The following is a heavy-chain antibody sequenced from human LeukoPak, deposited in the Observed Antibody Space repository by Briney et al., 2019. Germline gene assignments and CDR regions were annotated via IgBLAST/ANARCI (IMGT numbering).Heavy chain of an antibody. D-gene: IGHD3-3*01. CDR2: ISGSGGST. Sequence: GGSLRLSCAASGFTFSSYAMSWVRQAPGKGLEWVSAISGSGGSTYYADSVKGRFTISRDNSKNTLYLQMNSLRAEDTAVYYCARAPFFWSGPYYYYYGMDVWGQGTTVTVSS. CDR3: ARAPFFWSGPYYYYYGMDV. CDR1: GFTFSSYA. J-gene: IGHJ6*02. V-gene: IGHV3-23*01.